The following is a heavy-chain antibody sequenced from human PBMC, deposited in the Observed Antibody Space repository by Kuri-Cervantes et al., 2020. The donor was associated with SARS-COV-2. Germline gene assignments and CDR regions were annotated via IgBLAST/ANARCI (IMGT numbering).Heavy chain of an antibody. CDR2: IYHSGST. Sequence: SETLSLTCTVSGGSISSYYWSWIRQPPGKGLEWIGSIYHSGSTYYNPPLKSRVTISVDTSKSQFSLKLSSVTAADKAVYYCARDPLDYWGQGTLVTVSS. CDR3: ARDPLDY. V-gene: IGHV4-38-2*02. CDR1: GGSISSYY. J-gene: IGHJ4*02.